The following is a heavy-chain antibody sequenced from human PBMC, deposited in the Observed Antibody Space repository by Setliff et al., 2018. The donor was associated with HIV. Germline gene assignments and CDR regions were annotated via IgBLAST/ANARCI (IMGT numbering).Heavy chain of an antibody. D-gene: IGHD3-16*01. CDR3: VRERRWLQEYYYYMDV. V-gene: IGHV4-4*07. CDR2: IYVNGKA. J-gene: IGHJ6*04. CDR1: GASMNSYY. Sequence: KASETLSLTCNISGASMNSYYWSWVRQSAGQELEWIGRIYVNGKANYNPSLKSRVTMSVGKSKSQSSLRLRSVTAADTAVYYCVRERRWLQEYYYYMDVWGNGTTVTVSS.